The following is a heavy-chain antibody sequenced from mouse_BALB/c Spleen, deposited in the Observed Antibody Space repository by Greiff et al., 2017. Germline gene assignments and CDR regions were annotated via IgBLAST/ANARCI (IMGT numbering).Heavy chain of an antibody. Sequence: VKLQESGAELAKPGASVKMSCKASGYTFTSYWMHWVKQRPGQGLEWIGYINPSTGYTEYNQKFKDKATLTADKSSSTAYMQLSSLTSEDSAVYYCARSRWDVGYWGQGTTLTVSS. D-gene: IGHD4-1*01. J-gene: IGHJ2*01. CDR1: GYTFTSYW. CDR3: ARSRWDVGY. CDR2: INPSTGYT. V-gene: IGHV1-7*01.